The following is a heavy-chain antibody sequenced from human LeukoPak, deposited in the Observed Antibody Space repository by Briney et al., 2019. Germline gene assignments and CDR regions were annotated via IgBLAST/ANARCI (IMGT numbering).Heavy chain of an antibody. J-gene: IGHJ6*03. D-gene: IGHD6-19*01. Sequence: GGSLRLSCAASGFIFTSCWMSWVRQAPGKGLEWVANIKQDGSEKYYVDSVKGRFTISRDNAKNSLYLQMNSLRADDTAVYYCARVSSSGWDYDYYYYLDVWGKGTTVTVSS. CDR1: GFIFTSCW. V-gene: IGHV3-7*01. CDR2: IKQDGSEK. CDR3: ARVSSSGWDYDYYYYLDV.